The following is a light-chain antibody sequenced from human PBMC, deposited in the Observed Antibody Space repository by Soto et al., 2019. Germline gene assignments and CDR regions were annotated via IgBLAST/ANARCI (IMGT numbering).Light chain of an antibody. Sequence: DIQMTQSPSTLSASVGDRVTITCRASQNINNWLAWYQLKPGTAPKLLIYKASNLESGVPSRFSGSGSGTEFTLSISSLQPDDFAAYFCQKYDSLFTFGPGTKVEIK. V-gene: IGKV1-5*03. CDR2: KAS. CDR3: QKYDSLFT. J-gene: IGKJ3*01. CDR1: QNINNW.